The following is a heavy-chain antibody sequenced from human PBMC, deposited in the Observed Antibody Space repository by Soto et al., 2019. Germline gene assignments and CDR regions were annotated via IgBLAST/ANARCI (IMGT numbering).Heavy chain of an antibody. V-gene: IGHV1-2*04. Sequence: ASVKVSCKASGYTFTGYYMHWVRQAPGQGLEWMGWINPNSGGTNYAQKFQGWVTLTRDTSISTAYMELSRLRSDDTAVYYCAREGTYGSGSYFDYHYYYYYGMDVWGQGTTVTVSS. CDR2: INPNSGGT. J-gene: IGHJ6*02. D-gene: IGHD3-10*01. CDR1: GYTFTGYY. CDR3: AREGTYGSGSYFDYHYYYYYGMDV.